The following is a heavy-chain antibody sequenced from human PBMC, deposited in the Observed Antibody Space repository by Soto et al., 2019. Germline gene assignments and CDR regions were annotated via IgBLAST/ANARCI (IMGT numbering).Heavy chain of an antibody. CDR3: ARLVGVAISP. V-gene: IGHV4-34*01. D-gene: IGHD2-21*01. J-gene: IGHJ4*02. CDR1: GGSFSGYY. Sequence: SETLSLTCAVYGGSFSGYYWSWIRQPPGKGLEWIGEINHSGSTNYNPSLKSRVTIALDTSKSLVSLRLNSVTAADTAVYYCARLVGVAISPRGQGTLVTVSS. CDR2: INHSGST.